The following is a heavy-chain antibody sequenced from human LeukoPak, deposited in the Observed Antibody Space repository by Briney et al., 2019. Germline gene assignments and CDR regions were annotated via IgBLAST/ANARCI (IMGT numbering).Heavy chain of an antibody. D-gene: IGHD3-10*01. J-gene: IGHJ4*02. CDR2: ISSSSSYI. V-gene: IGHV3-21*01. CDR1: GFTFSSYS. Sequence: GGSLRLSCAASGFTFSSYSMNWVRQAPGKGLEWVSSISSSSSYIYYAGSVKGRFTISRDNAKNSLYLQMNSLRAEDTAVYYCARDRDHDYWGQGTLVTVSS. CDR3: ARDRDHDY.